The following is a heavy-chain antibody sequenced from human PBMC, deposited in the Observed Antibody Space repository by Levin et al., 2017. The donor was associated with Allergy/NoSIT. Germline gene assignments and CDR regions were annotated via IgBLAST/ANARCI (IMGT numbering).Heavy chain of an antibody. CDR1: GFTFSSYG. D-gene: IGHD3-10*01. CDR2: ISYDGSNK. CDR3: ANYGSGSLDFDY. J-gene: IGHJ4*02. Sequence: HPGGSLRLSCAASGFTFSSYGMHWVRQAPGKGLEWVAVISYDGSNKYYADSVKGRFTISRDNSKNTLYLQMNSLRAEDTAVYYCANYGSGSLDFDYWGQGTLVTVSS. V-gene: IGHV3-30*18.